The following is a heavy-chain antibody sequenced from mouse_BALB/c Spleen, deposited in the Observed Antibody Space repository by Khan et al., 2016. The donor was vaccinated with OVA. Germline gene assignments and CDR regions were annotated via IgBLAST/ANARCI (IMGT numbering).Heavy chain of an antibody. D-gene: IGHD6-1*01. CDR3: ARTDECYDRYFDV. V-gene: IGHV9-1*02. CDR1: GYTFTNYG. CDR2: INTYTGEP. Sequence: QIQLVQSGPELKKPGETVKISCKASGYTFTNYGMNWVKQAPGKGLKWMGWINTYTGEPTYADDFKGRFAFSLETSASTAYLQISNLKNEDMATFFCARTDECYDRYFDVWGAGTTVTVSS. J-gene: IGHJ1*01.